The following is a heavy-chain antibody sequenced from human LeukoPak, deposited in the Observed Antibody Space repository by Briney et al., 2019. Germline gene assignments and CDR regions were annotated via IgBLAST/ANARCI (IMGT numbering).Heavy chain of an antibody. V-gene: IGHV4-59*01. D-gene: IGHD4-17*01. CDR3: ARVPAHGDKRPRWFDP. J-gene: IGHJ5*02. CDR1: GGSISSYY. Sequence: SETLSLTCTVSGGSISSYYWSWIRQPPGKGLEWIGYIYYSGSTNYNPSLKSRVTISVDTSKNQFSLKLSSVTAVDTAVYYCARVPAHGDKRPRWFDPWGQGTLVTVSS. CDR2: IYYSGST.